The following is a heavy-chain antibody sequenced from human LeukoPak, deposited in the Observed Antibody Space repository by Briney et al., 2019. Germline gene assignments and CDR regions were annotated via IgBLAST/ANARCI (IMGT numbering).Heavy chain of an antibody. CDR2: IKQDGSEK. Sequence: PGGSLRLSCAASGFTFSSYWMSWVRQAPGKGLEWVANIKQDGSEKYYVDSVKGRFTISRDNAKNSLYLQMNSLRAEDTAVYYCARDSSGWYGNWFDPWGQGTLVTVSS. V-gene: IGHV3-7*01. J-gene: IGHJ5*02. CDR1: GFTFSSYW. CDR3: ARDSSGWYGNWFDP. D-gene: IGHD6-19*01.